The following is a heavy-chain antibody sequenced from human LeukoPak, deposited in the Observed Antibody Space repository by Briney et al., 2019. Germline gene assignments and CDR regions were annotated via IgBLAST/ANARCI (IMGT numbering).Heavy chain of an antibody. CDR3: ARDLNDHYSYYFDY. CDR2: ISSSSSYI. Sequence: PGGSLRLSCAASGCSFSSYEMNWVRQAPGKGLEWVSCISSSSSYIYYADSVKGRFTISRDNAKNSLYLQMNSLRAEDSAVYFCARDLNDHYSYYFDYWGQGTLVTVSS. D-gene: IGHD3-10*01. V-gene: IGHV3-21*01. J-gene: IGHJ4*02. CDR1: GCSFSSYE.